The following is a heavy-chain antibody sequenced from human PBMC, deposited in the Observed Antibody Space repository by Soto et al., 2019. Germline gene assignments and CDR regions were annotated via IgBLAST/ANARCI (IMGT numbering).Heavy chain of an antibody. J-gene: IGHJ6*03. CDR2: IWYDGSNK. CDR1: GFTFSRYG. Sequence: QVQLVESGGGVVQPGRSLRLSCAASGFTFSRYGMHWVRQAPGKGLEWVAVIWYDGSNKYYEDFVKGRFTISRDNSKNTLYLQMNSLRAEDTAVYYCARDPTETNYYYYYMDVWGNGTTVTVSS. CDR3: ARDPTETNYYYYYMDV. D-gene: IGHD1-7*01. V-gene: IGHV3-33*01.